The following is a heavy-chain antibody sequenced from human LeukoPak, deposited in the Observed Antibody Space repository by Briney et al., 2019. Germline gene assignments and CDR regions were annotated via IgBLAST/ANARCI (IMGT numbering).Heavy chain of an antibody. Sequence: GRSLRLSCAASGFTFNDHAMYRVRQAPGKDLEWVSGINWNSDNIGYADSVKGRFTISRDDAKNSLFLQMNSLRTEDTALYYCARASYYYDTTGLGAVDIWGQGTMVTVSS. CDR3: ARASYYYDTTGLGAVDI. CDR1: GFTFNDHA. D-gene: IGHD3-22*01. J-gene: IGHJ3*02. V-gene: IGHV3-9*01. CDR2: INWNSDNI.